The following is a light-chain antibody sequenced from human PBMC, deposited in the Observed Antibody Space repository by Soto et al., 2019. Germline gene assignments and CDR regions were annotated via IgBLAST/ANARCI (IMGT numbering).Light chain of an antibody. V-gene: IGKV3-11*01. CDR2: DAS. J-gene: IGKJ1*01. Sequence: EIVLTQSPATLSFSPGERATLSCRASQSVSSYLAWYQQKPGQAPRLLIYDASNRATGIPYRCSGSGSGTDFILTISRLEPEDFAVYYCQQYGKTFGQGTKVDI. CDR1: QSVSSY. CDR3: QQYGKT.